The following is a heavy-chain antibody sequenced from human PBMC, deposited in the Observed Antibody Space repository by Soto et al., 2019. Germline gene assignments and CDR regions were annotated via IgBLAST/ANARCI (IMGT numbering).Heavy chain of an antibody. CDR3: ARATLRYYAIDV. Sequence: QVHLVQSGAEVQKPGASVKVSCKASGYTLTTYGMHWVRQAPGQSLEWMGWINTGNANTKYSPEFQGRLIITRDTSANTAYMELSSLRSEDTAVYYCARATLRYYAIDVWGQGTTVTVSS. CDR1: GYTLTTYG. J-gene: IGHJ6*02. V-gene: IGHV1-3*04. CDR2: INTGNANT.